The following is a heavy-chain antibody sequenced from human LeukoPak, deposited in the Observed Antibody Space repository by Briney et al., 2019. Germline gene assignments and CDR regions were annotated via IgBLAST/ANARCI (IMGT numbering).Heavy chain of an antibody. CDR3: TTDRSLVHAYYYFDY. CDR2: IKTKTNGRTT. Sequence: AGSLRLACAASGFTFSNAWMSWVRQAPGKGLEWVGRIKTKTNGRTTNYAAPVKGRINISRDDSKNTLYLQMNSLKPEDTAVYYCTTDRSLVHAYYYFDYWGQGTLVTVSS. CDR1: GFTFSNAW. J-gene: IGHJ4*02. D-gene: IGHD6-13*01. V-gene: IGHV3-15*01.